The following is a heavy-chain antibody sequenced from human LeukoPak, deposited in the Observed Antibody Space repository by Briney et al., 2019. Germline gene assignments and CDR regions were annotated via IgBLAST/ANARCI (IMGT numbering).Heavy chain of an antibody. CDR1: SGSLRENY. CDR3: ARAVHYSGTSDQYTGGWYYFDF. CDR2: INHSGST. J-gene: IGHJ4*02. Sequence: SETLSLTCNVSSGSLRENYWSWIRQSPGKGLEWIAEINHSGSTNSNPSLKSRATISVDMSRKHFFLDLSSVTAADTAVYYCARAVHYSGTSDQYTGGWYYFDFWGQGTLVTVSS. V-gene: IGHV4-34*01. D-gene: IGHD3-10*01.